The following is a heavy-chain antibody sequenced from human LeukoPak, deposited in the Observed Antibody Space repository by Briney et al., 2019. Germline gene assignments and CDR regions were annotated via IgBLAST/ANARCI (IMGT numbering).Heavy chain of an antibody. CDR3: ARCLDYGDYRAFDY. CDR2: IIPIFGTA. J-gene: IGHJ4*02. Sequence: GSSVKVSCKASGGTFSSYAISWVRQAPGQGLEWMGGIIPIFGTANYAQKFQGRATITADESTSTAYMELSSLRSEDTAVYYCARCLDYGDYRAFDYWGQGTLVTVSS. CDR1: GGTFSSYA. D-gene: IGHD4-17*01. V-gene: IGHV1-69*01.